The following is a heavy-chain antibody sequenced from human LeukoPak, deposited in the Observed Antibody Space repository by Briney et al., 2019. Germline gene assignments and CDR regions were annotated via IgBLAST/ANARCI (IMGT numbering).Heavy chain of an antibody. CDR1: GFTFSSYS. CDR3: TTDVAAALFEYFDY. CDR2: ISSSSSYI. J-gene: IGHJ4*02. D-gene: IGHD6-13*01. V-gene: IGHV3-21*01. Sequence: PGGSLRLSCAASGFTFSSYSMNRVRQAPGKELEWVSSISSSSSYIYYADSVKGRFTISRDNAKNSLYLQMNSLRAEDTAVYYCTTDVAAALFEYFDYWGQGTLATVSS.